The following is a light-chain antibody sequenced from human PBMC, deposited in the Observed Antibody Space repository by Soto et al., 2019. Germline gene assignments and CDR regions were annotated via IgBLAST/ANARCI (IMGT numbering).Light chain of an antibody. CDR3: QQAYSFPIT. CDR1: QDIAGF. Sequence: DIQVTQSPSPVSASVGDRVTITCRASQDIAGFLAWYQHKPGRAPELLIRTASSLQSGVPSRFSGSGSGTDFTLTINSLQPEDSATYYCQQAYSFPITFGQGTRLEIK. J-gene: IGKJ5*01. V-gene: IGKV1D-12*01. CDR2: TAS.